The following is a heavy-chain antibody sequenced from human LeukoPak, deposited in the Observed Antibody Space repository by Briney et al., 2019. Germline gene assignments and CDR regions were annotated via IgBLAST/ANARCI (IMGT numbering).Heavy chain of an antibody. V-gene: IGHV3-30*02. CDR1: GFTFSSYG. J-gene: IGHJ3*02. CDR2: IRYDGSDK. Sequence: QPGGSLRLSCAASGFTFSSYGMHWVRQAPGKGLKWVAFIRYDGSDKYYADSVKGRFTISRDNSKNTLYLQMNSLRAEDTAVYYCAKDQFGYNDIWGQGTMVTVSS. CDR3: AKDQFGYNDI. D-gene: IGHD5-24*01.